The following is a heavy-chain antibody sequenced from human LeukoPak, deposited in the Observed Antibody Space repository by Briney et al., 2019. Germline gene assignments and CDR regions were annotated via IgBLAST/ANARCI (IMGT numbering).Heavy chain of an antibody. J-gene: IGHJ4*02. D-gene: IGHD3-16*01. Sequence: PGGSLRLSCAASGFTFSSYEMNWVRQAPGKGLEWVSYISSSGSTIYYADSVKGRFTISRDNAKNSLYLQMNSLRAEDTAVYYCARDCGGLQFDYWGQGTLVTVSS. CDR3: ARDCGGLQFDY. CDR2: ISSSGSTI. CDR1: GFTFSSYE. V-gene: IGHV3-48*03.